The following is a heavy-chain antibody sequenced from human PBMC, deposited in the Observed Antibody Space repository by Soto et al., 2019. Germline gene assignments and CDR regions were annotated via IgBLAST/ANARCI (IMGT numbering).Heavy chain of an antibody. V-gene: IGHV1-8*01. CDR1: GNTFTSYE. D-gene: IGHD3-10*01. J-gene: IGHJ4*02. CDR3: ARGRASGSYYLLDY. Sequence: ASVKVSCKASGNTFTSYENNWVRQPTGHGLEWMGWINHHSGNIGYAQKFQGRVTMTRETAIRTADMEVSRLRSDDTAVYYCARGRASGSYYLLDYWGQGTLVTVSS. CDR2: INHHSGNI.